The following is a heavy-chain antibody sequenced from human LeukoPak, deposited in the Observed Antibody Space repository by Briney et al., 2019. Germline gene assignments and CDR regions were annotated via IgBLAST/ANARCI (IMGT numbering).Heavy chain of an antibody. D-gene: IGHD2-21*02. CDR1: GGSFSDYF. V-gene: IGHV4-34*01. Sequence: PSETLSLICSVYGGSFSDYFGSWIRQTPGEGLEWIGEIDDGGNTNYNPSFMSRVLVSMQKSKKEFSLVMRSVTAADTAVYYCARFSRFTWGDWGDAFDIWSQGATVIVSS. CDR2: IDDGGNT. CDR3: ARFSRFTWGDWGDAFDI. J-gene: IGHJ3*02.